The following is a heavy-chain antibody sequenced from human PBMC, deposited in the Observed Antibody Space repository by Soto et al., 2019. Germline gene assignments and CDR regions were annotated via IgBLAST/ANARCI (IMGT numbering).Heavy chain of an antibody. CDR3: GTIHPFRYCSSTSCYGGMDV. V-gene: IGHV1-24*01. Sequence: ASVKVSCKVSGYTLTELSMHWVRQAPGKGLEWMGGFDPEDGETIYAQKFQGRVTMTEDTSTDTAYMELSSLRSEDTAVYYCGTIHPFRYCSSTSCYGGMDVWGQGTTVTVSS. J-gene: IGHJ6*02. D-gene: IGHD2-2*01. CDR2: FDPEDGET. CDR1: GYTLTELS.